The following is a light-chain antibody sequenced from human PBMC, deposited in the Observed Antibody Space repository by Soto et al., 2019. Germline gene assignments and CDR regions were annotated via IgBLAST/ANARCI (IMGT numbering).Light chain of an antibody. Sequence: EIVLMQSPGTLSLSPGERATLSCRASQSMTRTYIAWYQKKPDQAPRLLIYAASIRAPGIPDKFSGTGSGTDYSLTIDRLEPEDSAVYYCHQYDNAPQTFGQGTKVEIK. CDR2: AAS. CDR1: QSMTRTY. J-gene: IGKJ2*01. CDR3: HQYDNAPQT. V-gene: IGKV3-20*01.